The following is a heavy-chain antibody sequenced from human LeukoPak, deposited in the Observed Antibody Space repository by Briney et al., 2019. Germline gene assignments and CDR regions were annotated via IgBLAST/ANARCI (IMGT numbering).Heavy chain of an antibody. J-gene: IGHJ6*02. V-gene: IGHV4-34*01. D-gene: IGHD6-19*01. CDR2: INHSRST. Sequence: SETLSLTCAVYGGSFSGYYWSWIRQPPGKGLEWIGEINHSRSTNYNPSLKSRVTISVDTSKNQFSLKLSSVTAADTAVYYCASLIAVAGVNYYGMDVWGQGTTVTVSS. CDR3: ASLIAVAGVNYYGMDV. CDR1: GGSFSGYY.